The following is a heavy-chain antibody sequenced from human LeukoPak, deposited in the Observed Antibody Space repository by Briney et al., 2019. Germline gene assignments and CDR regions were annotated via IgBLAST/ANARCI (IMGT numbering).Heavy chain of an antibody. D-gene: IGHD2-2*01. CDR1: GGTFSSYA. Sequence: SLKVSCKASGGTFSSYAISWVRQAPGQGLEWMGGIIPIFGTANYAQKFQGRVTITADESPSTAYMEMSSLRSEDTAVYYCARGPPTELPAAMPSGYYYGMDVWGKETTVTVSS. V-gene: IGHV1-69*13. J-gene: IGHJ6*04. CDR2: IIPIFGTA. CDR3: ARGPPTELPAAMPSGYYYGMDV.